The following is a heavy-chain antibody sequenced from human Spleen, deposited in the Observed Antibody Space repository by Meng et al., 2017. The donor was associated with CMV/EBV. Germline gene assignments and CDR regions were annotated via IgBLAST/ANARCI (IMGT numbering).Heavy chain of an antibody. J-gene: IGHJ4*02. V-gene: IGHV3-74*01. D-gene: IGHD3-10*01. CDR2: TNYDESGT. Sequence: GESLKISCAASGFTFSNHWMHWVRQAPGKGLVWVSRTNYDESGTTYADSVRGRFSISRDNAKHTVDLQMNSLRAEDTAVYYCARVPYGSGSYYPADWGQGTLVTVSS. CDR3: ARVPYGSGSYYPAD. CDR1: GFTFSNHW.